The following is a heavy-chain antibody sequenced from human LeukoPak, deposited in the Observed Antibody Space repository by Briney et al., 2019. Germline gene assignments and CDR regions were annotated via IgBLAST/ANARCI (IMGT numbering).Heavy chain of an antibody. CDR3: ARGNSGWYYFDY. CDR2: INPNSGGT. D-gene: IGHD6-19*01. Sequence: ASVNVSCKASGYTFTGYYMHWVRQAPGQGLEWMGRINPNSGGTNYAQKFQGRVTMTRDTSISTAYMELSRLRSDDTAVYYCARGNSGWYYFDYWGQGTLVTVFS. J-gene: IGHJ4*02. V-gene: IGHV1-2*06. CDR1: GYTFTGYY.